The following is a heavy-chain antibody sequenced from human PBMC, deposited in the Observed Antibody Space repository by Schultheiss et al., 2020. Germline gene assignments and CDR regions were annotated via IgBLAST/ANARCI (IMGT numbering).Heavy chain of an antibody. CDR2: FDPEDGET. CDR1: GYTLTELC. J-gene: IGHJ3*01. V-gene: IGHV1-24*01. Sequence: GSVKVSCKVSGYTLTELCMHWVRQAPGKGLEWMGGFDPEDGETIYAQKFQGRVTMTEDTSTDTAYMELSSLRSEDTAVYYCATVKVYAIYAFDFWGQGTMVTVSS. D-gene: IGHD2-8*01. CDR3: ATVKVYAIYAFDF.